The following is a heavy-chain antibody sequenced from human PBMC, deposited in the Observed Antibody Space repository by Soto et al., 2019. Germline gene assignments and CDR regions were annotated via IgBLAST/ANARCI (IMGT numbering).Heavy chain of an antibody. CDR2: ISAYNGNT. Sequence: QVQLVQSGAEVKKPGASVKVSCKASGYTFTSYGISWVRQAPGQGLEWMGWISAYNGNTNYAQKLQGRVTMTTDTTASTAYMELRSLGSDDTAVYYCARDEYCISTSCYARVGDGMDVWGQGTTVAVSS. CDR1: GYTFTSYG. CDR3: ARDEYCISTSCYARVGDGMDV. D-gene: IGHD2-2*01. V-gene: IGHV1-18*01. J-gene: IGHJ6*02.